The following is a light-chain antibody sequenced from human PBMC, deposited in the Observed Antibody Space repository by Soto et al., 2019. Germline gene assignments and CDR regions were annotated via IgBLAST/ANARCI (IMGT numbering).Light chain of an antibody. CDR1: QDISTY. V-gene: IGKV1-8*01. CDR2: AAS. Sequence: AIRMTQSPSSFSASTGDRVTITCRASQDISTYLAWYQQKPGKNPELLIFAASTLQSGVPARFSGSGSGTDFTLTITFLQSEDFATYYCQQYYTDSPTFGQGTTVEVK. J-gene: IGKJ1*01. CDR3: QQYYTDSPT.